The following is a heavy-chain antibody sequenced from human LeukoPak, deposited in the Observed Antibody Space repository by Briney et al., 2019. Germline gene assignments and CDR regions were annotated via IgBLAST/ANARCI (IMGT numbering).Heavy chain of an antibody. CDR1: GFTFNNYG. CDR3: VRNNAMDV. Sequence: PGGSLRLSCAASGFTFNNYGMHWVRQAPGKGLEWVAVISNDGSSKYYVDSVKGRFTISRDNAKSSLNLQMNSLRAEDTALYYCVRNNAMDVWGQGTAVIVSS. J-gene: IGHJ6*02. D-gene: IGHD2-8*01. CDR2: ISNDGSSK. V-gene: IGHV3-30*03.